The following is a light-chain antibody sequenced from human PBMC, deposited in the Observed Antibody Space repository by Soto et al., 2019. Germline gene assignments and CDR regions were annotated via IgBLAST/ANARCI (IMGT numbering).Light chain of an antibody. V-gene: IGLV2-14*01. CDR2: DVS. J-gene: IGLJ2*01. Sequence: QSALTQPASVSGSPGQSISISCTGSSSDVGGYNYVSWYQQHPGKAPKLMIYDVSNRPSGVSNRFSGSRSGNTASLTISGHQAEDEADYYCSSYTSTSTVVFGGGTKVTVL. CDR3: SSYTSTSTVV. CDR1: SSDVGGYNY.